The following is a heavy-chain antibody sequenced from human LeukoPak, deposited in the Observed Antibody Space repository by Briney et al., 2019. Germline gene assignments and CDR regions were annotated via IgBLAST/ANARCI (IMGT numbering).Heavy chain of an antibody. Sequence: TGGSLRLSCAASGFTFSNAWMSWVRQAPGKGLEWVGRIKSKTDGGTTDYAAPVKGRFTISRDDSKNTLYLQMNSLKTEDTAVYYCTTDPRGDVVVPAAAGTGPSSRGQGTLVTVSS. D-gene: IGHD2-2*01. CDR2: IKSKTDGGTT. V-gene: IGHV3-15*01. J-gene: IGHJ4*02. CDR3: TTDPRGDVVVPAAAGTGPSS. CDR1: GFTFSNAW.